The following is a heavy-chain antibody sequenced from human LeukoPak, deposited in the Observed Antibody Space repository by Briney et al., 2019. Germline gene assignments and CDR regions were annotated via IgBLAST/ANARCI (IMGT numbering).Heavy chain of an antibody. D-gene: IGHD1-26*01. J-gene: IGHJ4*02. CDR1: GFTVSSYA. CDR3: ARDGGPGGMSEFDY. V-gene: IGHV3-23*01. Sequence: PGGSLRLSCAASGFTVSSYAMNWVRQAPGKGLEWVATISTSGGSTYYADFVKGRFTISRDNSKNTLYLQMNSLRAEDTGIYYCARDGGPGGMSEFDYWGQGTLVTVSS. CDR2: ISTSGGST.